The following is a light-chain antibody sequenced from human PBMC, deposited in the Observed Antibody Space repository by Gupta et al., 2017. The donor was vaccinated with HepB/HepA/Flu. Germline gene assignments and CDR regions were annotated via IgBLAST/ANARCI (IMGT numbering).Light chain of an antibody. CDR3: QQYADYPLT. CDR1: QSINSR. J-gene: IGKJ4*01. CDR2: EAS. V-gene: IGKV1-5*03. Sequence: DIQVTQSPSTLSASVGDRVTITCRVSQSINSRLAWYQQKAGKAPNLLIYEASTLESGVPSRFSGSGSGTEFTLTISSLQPDGFATYSCQQYADYPLTFGGGTNVEIK.